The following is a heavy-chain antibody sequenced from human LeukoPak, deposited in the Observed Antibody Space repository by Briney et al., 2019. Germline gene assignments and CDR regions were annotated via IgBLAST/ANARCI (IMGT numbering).Heavy chain of an antibody. Sequence: SETLSLTCTVSGGSISSYYWSWIRQPPGKGLEWIGYIYYGGSTSYNPSLKSRVTISVDTSKKQFSLKLSSVTAVDTAFYYCARYIVSYPHDAFDIWGRGTMVTVSS. CDR1: GGSISSYY. D-gene: IGHD1-26*01. J-gene: IGHJ3*02. V-gene: IGHV4-59*01. CDR2: IYYGGST. CDR3: ARYIVSYPHDAFDI.